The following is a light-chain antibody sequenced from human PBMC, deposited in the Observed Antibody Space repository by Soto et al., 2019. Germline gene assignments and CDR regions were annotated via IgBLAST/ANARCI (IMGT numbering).Light chain of an antibody. CDR1: QSVSSN. J-gene: IGKJ5*01. V-gene: IGKV3-11*01. Sequence: EIVLSQSPVALSLSPGERATLSCRASQSVSSNLAWYQQKPGQAPRLLIYDASNRATGIPARFSGSGSGTDFTLNISSLEPEDFAVYYCQQRSNWPITFGQGTRLEIK. CDR3: QQRSNWPIT. CDR2: DAS.